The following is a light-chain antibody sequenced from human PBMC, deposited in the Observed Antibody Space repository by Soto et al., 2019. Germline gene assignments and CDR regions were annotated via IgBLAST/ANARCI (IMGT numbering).Light chain of an antibody. J-gene: IGKJ3*01. Sequence: EIVMTQSPATLSVTLGERATLSCRASQDISSNLAWYQQKPGQAPRLLIYDASTRATGIPARFSGSGSETEFTLTISSLQSEDFAVYYCQQYGSSLFTFGPGTKVDFK. CDR3: QQYGSSLFT. CDR2: DAS. CDR1: QDISSN. V-gene: IGKV3-15*01.